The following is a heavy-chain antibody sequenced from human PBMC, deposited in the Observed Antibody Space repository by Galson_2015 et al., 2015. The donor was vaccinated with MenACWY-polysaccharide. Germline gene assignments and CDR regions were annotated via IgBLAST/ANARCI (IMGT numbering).Heavy chain of an antibody. CDR3: VREKQLKIDS. J-gene: IGHJ4*02. D-gene: IGHD5-18*01. CDR1: GYTFTSYD. Sequence: SVKVSCKASGYTFTSYDINWVRQATGQGLEWMGWMNHKSGNTGFAQKFQVRVTMTRDTSISTAYMELSSLTSEDTAVYYCVREKQLKIDSWGQGTLVTVSS. V-gene: IGHV1-8*01. CDR2: MNHKSGNT.